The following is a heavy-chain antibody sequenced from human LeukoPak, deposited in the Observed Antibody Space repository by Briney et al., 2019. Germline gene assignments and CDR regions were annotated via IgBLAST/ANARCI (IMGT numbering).Heavy chain of an antibody. D-gene: IGHD3-22*01. J-gene: IGHJ4*02. V-gene: IGHV4-30-2*01. CDR3: ARDLGSSGYYGFDY. Sequence: SQTLSLTCAVSGGSISSGGYSWSWIRQPPGKGLEWIGYIYHSGSTYYNPSLKSRVTISVDRTKNQFSLKLSSVTAADTAVYYCARDLGSSGYYGFDYWGQGTLVTVSS. CDR2: IYHSGST. CDR1: GGSISSGGYS.